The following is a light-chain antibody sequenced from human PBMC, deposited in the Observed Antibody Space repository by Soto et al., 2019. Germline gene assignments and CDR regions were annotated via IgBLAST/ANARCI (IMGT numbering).Light chain of an antibody. Sequence: EIVMTQSPATLSMSPGERATLSCWASQTISSSLAWYQQKPGQAPRLLIYGASTRAAGVPVRFSGSGSGTEFTLTINRLEPEDFAVYYCQQYNRWPLTFGGGNKVEIK. CDR1: QTISSS. V-gene: IGKV3-15*01. J-gene: IGKJ4*01. CDR3: QQYNRWPLT. CDR2: GAS.